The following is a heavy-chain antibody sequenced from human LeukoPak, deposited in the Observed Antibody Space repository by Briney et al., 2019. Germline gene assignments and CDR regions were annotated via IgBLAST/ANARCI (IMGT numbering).Heavy chain of an antibody. CDR2: ISSGSSTI. V-gene: IGHV3-48*02. J-gene: IGHJ4*02. Sequence: GGSLRLSCAASGFTFSSYSMNWVRQAPGKGLEWVSYISSGSSTIYYADSVKGRFSISRDNAKNSLHLQMNSLRDEDTAVYYCAKDLRTTFDYWGRGTLVTVSS. CDR3: AKDLRTTFDY. D-gene: IGHD4-11*01. CDR1: GFTFSSYS.